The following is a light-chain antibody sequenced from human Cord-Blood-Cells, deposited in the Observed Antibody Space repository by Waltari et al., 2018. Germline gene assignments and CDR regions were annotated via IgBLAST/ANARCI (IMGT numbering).Light chain of an antibody. CDR3: QQYNNWPPHT. CDR1: QRVSSN. J-gene: IGKJ2*01. V-gene: IGKV3-15*01. CDR2: RAS. Sequence: EIVMTQSPATLSVSPGERATLSCRASQRVSSNLAWYQQKPGQAPRLLIYRASTRATGIPARFSGSGSGTEFTLTISSLQSEDFAVYYCQQYNNWPPHTFGQGTKLEIK.